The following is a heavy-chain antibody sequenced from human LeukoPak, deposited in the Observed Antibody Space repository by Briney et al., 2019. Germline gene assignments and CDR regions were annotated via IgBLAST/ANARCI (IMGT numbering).Heavy chain of an antibody. D-gene: IGHD3-10*01. CDR1: RFTFSTLE. CDR2: ISSSGSTI. V-gene: IGHV3-48*03. CDR3: AKGRFGLD. Sequence: QPGGSLRLSCAASRFTFSTLEMTWVRQAPGKGLEWVSYISSSGSTIYYADSVKGRFTISRDNAKNSLYLQMNSLRVEDTAIYHCAKGRFGLDWGQGTLVTVSS. J-gene: IGHJ4*02.